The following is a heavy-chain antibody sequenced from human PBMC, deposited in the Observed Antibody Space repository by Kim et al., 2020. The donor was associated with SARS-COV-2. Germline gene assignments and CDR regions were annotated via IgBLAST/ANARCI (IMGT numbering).Heavy chain of an antibody. D-gene: IGHD6-19*01. Sequence: NPTYAQGFTGRFVFSLDTSVSTAYLQISSLKAEDTAVYYCARGRSSGWYYWGQGTLVTVSS. V-gene: IGHV7-4-1*02. J-gene: IGHJ4*02. CDR2: NP. CDR3: ARGRSSGWYY.